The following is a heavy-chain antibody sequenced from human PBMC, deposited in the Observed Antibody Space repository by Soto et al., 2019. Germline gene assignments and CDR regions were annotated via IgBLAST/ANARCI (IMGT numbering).Heavy chain of an antibody. CDR3: ARELYCSGGSCYSGWFDP. J-gene: IGHJ5*02. Sequence: ASVKVSCKASGYTFTGYYMHWVRQAPGQGVEWMGWINPNSGGTNYAQKFQGWVTMTRDTSISTAYMELSRLRSDDTAVYYCARELYCSGGSCYSGWFDPWGQGTLVTVSS. V-gene: IGHV1-2*04. CDR2: INPNSGGT. D-gene: IGHD2-15*01. CDR1: GYTFTGYY.